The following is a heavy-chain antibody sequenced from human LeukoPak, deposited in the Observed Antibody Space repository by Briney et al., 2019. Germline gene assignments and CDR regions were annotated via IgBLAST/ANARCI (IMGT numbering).Heavy chain of an antibody. V-gene: IGHV3-30*18. CDR2: ISYDGSNK. J-gene: IGHJ5*02. Sequence: PGGSLRLSCAASGFTFSSYGMHWVRQAPGKGLEWVAVISYDGSNKYYADSVKGRFTISRDNSKNTLYLQMNSLRAEDTAVYYCAKDLKGIAVAGTPNWFDPWGQGTLVTVSS. CDR1: GFTFSSYG. D-gene: IGHD6-19*01. CDR3: AKDLKGIAVAGTPNWFDP.